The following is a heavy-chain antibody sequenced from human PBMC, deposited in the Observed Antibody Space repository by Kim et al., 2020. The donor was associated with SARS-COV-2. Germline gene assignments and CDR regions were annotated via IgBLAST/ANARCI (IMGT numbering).Heavy chain of an antibody. J-gene: IGHJ4*02. CDR3: ARDVPTYYYDSSGYYFGQSEY. Sequence: SVKVSCKASGGTFSSYAISWVRQAPGQGLEWMGGIIPIFGTANYAQKFQGRVTITADESTSTAYMELSSLRSEDTAVYYCARDVPTYYYDSSGYYFGQSEYWGQGTLVTVSS. D-gene: IGHD3-22*01. V-gene: IGHV1-69*13. CDR1: GGTFSSYA. CDR2: IIPIFGTA.